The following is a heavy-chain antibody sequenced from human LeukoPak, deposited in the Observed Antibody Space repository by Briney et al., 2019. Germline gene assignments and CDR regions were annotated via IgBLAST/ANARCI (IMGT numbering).Heavy chain of an antibody. V-gene: IGHV3-23*01. CDR3: VKASSSSPQYNWFDA. J-gene: IGHJ5*02. Sequence: PGGSLRLSCAASGFTVDSNYLSWVRQAPGKGLEWVSVVSGTGGRTYYADSVKGRFTISRDNSKNTLYLQMNSLRAEDTALYYCVKASSSSPQYNWFDAWGQGTLVTVSS. CDR2: VSGTGGRT. CDR1: GFTVDSNY. D-gene: IGHD6-6*01.